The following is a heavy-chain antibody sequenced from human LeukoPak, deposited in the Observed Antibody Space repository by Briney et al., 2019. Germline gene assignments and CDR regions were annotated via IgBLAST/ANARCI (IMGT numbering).Heavy chain of an antibody. Sequence: SETLSLTCAVYGGSFSGYYRSWIRQPPGKGLEWIGEINHSGSTNYNPSLKSRVTISVDTSKNQFSLKLSSVTAADTAVYYCARGHHYYGSGSYYDWGQGTLVTVSS. CDR1: GGSFSGYY. J-gene: IGHJ4*02. CDR3: ARGHHYYGSGSYYD. V-gene: IGHV4-34*01. D-gene: IGHD3-10*01. CDR2: INHSGST.